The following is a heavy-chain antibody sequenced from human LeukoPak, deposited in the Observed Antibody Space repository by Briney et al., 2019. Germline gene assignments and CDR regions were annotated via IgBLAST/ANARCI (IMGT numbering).Heavy chain of an antibody. J-gene: IGHJ6*02. CDR3: AKDASGGDYVDYYYYYGMDV. D-gene: IGHD4-17*01. Sequence: GRSLRLSCAASGFTFSSYGMHWVRQAPGKGLEWVAVISYDGSNKYYADSVKGRFAISRDNSKNTLYLQMNSLRAEDTAVYYCAKDASGGDYVDYYYYYGMDVWGQGTTVTVSS. CDR1: GFTFSSYG. CDR2: ISYDGSNK. V-gene: IGHV3-30*18.